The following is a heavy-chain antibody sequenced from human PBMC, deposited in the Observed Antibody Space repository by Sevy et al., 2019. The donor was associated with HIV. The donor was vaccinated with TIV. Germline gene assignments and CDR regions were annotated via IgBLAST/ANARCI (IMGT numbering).Heavy chain of an antibody. D-gene: IGHD2-15*01. J-gene: IGHJ3*02. CDR2: IKQDGSEK. CDR1: GFTFSSYW. CDR3: ARGEGYCSGGSCYAWGAFDI. Sequence: GGSLGLSCAASGFTFSSYWMSWVRQAPGKGLEWVANIKQDGSEKYYVDSVKGRFTISRDNAKNSLYLQMNSLRAEDTAVYYCARGEGYCSGGSCYAWGAFDIWGQGTMVTVSS. V-gene: IGHV3-7*03.